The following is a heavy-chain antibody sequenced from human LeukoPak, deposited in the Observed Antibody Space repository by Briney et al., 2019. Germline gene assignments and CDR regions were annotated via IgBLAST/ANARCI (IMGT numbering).Heavy chain of an antibody. CDR3: ARGSIRFLEWSQGHYYYMDV. D-gene: IGHD3-3*01. CDR2: IIPIFGTA. Sequence: ASVKVSCKASGGTFSSYAISWVRQAPGQGLEWMGGIIPIFGTANYAQKFQGRVTITTDESASTAYMELSSLRSEDTAVYYCARGSIRFLEWSQGHYYYMDVWGKGTMVTVSS. CDR1: GGTFSSYA. J-gene: IGHJ6*03. V-gene: IGHV1-69*05.